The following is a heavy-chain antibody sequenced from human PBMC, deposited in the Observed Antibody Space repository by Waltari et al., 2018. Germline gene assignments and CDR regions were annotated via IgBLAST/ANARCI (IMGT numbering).Heavy chain of an antibody. J-gene: IGHJ6*02. Sequence: QLQLQESGPGLVKPSETLSRTCTVSGGSISLLGFYWGWIRQTPGKGLEWIGSIYDSGSTYYTPSLNSRVTMSVDTSKNQFFLNLSPATAADTAVYYCARVSRSFDWLHGMDVWGQGTTVTVSS. D-gene: IGHD3-9*01. CDR3: ARVSRSFDWLHGMDV. V-gene: IGHV4-39*01. CDR1: GGSISLLGFY. CDR2: IYDSGST.